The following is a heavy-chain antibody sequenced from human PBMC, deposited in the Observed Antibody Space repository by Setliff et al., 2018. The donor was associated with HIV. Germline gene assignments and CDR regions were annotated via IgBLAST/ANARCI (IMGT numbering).Heavy chain of an antibody. D-gene: IGHD2-15*01. CDR2: IYQTGSI. V-gene: IGHV4-38-2*02. CDR3: ARQAWHSGRNGYFVDY. CDR1: GYSITNGYY. Sequence: PSETLSLTCSVSGYSITNGYYWGWFRQSPGKGLEWIATIYQTGSIYYNPSLQNRVTLLLDMSKNQFSLKLSSVTAADTAAYYCARQAWHSGRNGYFVDYWGQGTLVTVSS. J-gene: IGHJ4*02.